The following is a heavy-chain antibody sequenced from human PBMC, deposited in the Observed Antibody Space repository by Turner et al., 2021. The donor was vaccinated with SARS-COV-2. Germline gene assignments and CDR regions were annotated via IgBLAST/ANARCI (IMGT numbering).Heavy chain of an antibody. V-gene: IGHV3-33*01. CDR1: GFTFSSYG. D-gene: IGHD5-12*01. Sequence: QVQLVESGGGVVQPAGALRLSCSASGFTFSSYGMHWVRQAPGKGLEWVAVIWYDGSNKYYADSVKGRFTIYRDNSKNTLYLQMNSLRAEDTAVYYCARDGGYSGYAYFDYWGQGTLVTVSS. CDR2: IWYDGSNK. CDR3: ARDGGYSGYAYFDY. J-gene: IGHJ4*02.